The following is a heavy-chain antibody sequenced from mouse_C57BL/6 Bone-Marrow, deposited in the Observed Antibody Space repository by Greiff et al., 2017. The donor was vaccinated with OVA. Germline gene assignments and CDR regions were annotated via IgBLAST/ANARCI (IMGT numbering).Heavy chain of an antibody. J-gene: IGHJ2*01. V-gene: IGHV5-6*01. Sequence: EVKLMESGGDLVKPGGSLKLSCAASGFTFSSYGMSWVRQTPDKRLEWVATISSGGSYTYYPDSVKGRFTISRDNAKNTLYLQMSSLKSEDTAMYYCARLSTVVASDYWGQGTTLTVSS. CDR3: ARLSTVVASDY. CDR1: GFTFSSYG. CDR2: ISSGGSYT. D-gene: IGHD1-1*01.